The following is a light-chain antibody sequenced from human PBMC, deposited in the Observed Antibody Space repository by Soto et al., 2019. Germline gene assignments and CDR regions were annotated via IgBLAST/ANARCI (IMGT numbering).Light chain of an antibody. Sequence: DIQMTQSPSSLSASVGDRVTITCRASQSISIHLNWYQQKPGKAPNLLIYGASSLKSGVPARFRGSGSGTDFTLTISSLKPEDFAINYCQQTYTTPEITFGQGTRLAIK. V-gene: IGKV1-39*01. J-gene: IGKJ5*01. CDR2: GAS. CDR3: QQTYTTPEIT. CDR1: QSISIH.